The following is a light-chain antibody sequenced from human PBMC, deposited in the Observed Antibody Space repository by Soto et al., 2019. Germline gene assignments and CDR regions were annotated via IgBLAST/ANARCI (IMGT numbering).Light chain of an antibody. Sequence: QSVLTQPPSVSAAPGQKVTISCSGSSANIGNNYVSWYQQLPGTAPKLLIYETNRRPSGIPDRFSGSKSGTSATLGISGLQTGDEADYYCGSWDHSPSGFVFGTGTRSPS. CDR2: ETN. V-gene: IGLV1-51*02. J-gene: IGLJ1*01. CDR3: GSWDHSPSGFV. CDR1: SANIGNNY.